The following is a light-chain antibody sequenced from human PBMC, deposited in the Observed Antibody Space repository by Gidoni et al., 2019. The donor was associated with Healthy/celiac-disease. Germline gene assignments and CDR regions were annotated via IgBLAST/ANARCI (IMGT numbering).Light chain of an antibody. CDR1: QSMSSY. J-gene: IGKJ1*01. CDR3: QQSYSTPWT. Sequence: DIQMTQSPSSLSASVGDRVTITCRVSQSMSSYLNWYQQKPGKAPKLLIYAASSLQSWVPSRFSGSGSGTDFTLTISSLQTEDFATYYCQQSYSTPWTFGQGTKVEIK. CDR2: AAS. V-gene: IGKV1-39*01.